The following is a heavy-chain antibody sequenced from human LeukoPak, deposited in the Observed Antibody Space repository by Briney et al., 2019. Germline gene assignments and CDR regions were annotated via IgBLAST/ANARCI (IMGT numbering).Heavy chain of an antibody. V-gene: IGHV4-59*01. CDR1: GGSINSDY. CDR3: AREADRSYYYGSGTRDHAFDI. J-gene: IGHJ3*02. D-gene: IGHD3-10*01. Sequence: PSETLSLTCIVFGGSINSDYWIWIRQPPGKGPEWIGNVFHTGNTNYSPSLRSRVTISLDTSKNQFSLSLRSVTAADTAVYYCAREADRSYYYGSGTRDHAFDIWGQGTMVTVSS. CDR2: VFHTGNT.